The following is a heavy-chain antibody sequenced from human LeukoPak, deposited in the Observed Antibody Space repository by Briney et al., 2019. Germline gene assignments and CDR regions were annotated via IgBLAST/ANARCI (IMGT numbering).Heavy chain of an antibody. D-gene: IGHD1-26*01. V-gene: IGHV1-2*02. J-gene: IGHJ4*02. CDR2: VNPNSGDT. CDR1: GYTFTGYY. Sequence: ASVKVSCKASGYTFTGYYLHWVRQAPGQGLEWMGCVNPNSGDTNYAQKLQGRVTMTTDTSTSTAYMELRSLRSDDTAVYYCARVEGAEDFDYWGQGTLVTVSS. CDR3: ARVEGAEDFDY.